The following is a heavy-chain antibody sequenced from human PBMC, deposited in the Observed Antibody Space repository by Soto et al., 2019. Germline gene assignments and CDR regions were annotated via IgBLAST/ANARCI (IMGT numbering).Heavy chain of an antibody. D-gene: IGHD2-2*01. J-gene: IGHJ6*02. V-gene: IGHV4-31*03. CDR1: GGSISSGGYY. CDR3: ARVQRSDCSSTSCFPDQEEAGGMDV. Sequence: TLSLTCTVSGGSISSGGYYWSWILQHPGKGLEWIGYIYYSGSTYYNPSLKSRVTISVDTSKNQFSLKLSSVTAADTAVYYRARVQRSDCSSTSCFPDQEEAGGMDVWGQGTTVTVSS. CDR2: IYYSGST.